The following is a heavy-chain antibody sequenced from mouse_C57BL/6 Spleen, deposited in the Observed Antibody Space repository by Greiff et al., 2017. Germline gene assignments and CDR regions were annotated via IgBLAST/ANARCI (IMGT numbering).Heavy chain of an antibody. CDR1: GFSFTSYA. V-gene: IGHV5-4*01. J-gene: IGHJ1*03. CDR2: ISDDGSYT. D-gene: IGHD3-1*01. Sequence: EVHLVESGGGLVKPGGSLKLSCAASGFSFTSYAMSWVRQTPGKSLEWVATISDDGSYTYYPYNVKGRFTISRDNAKSNLYLQLSHLKSEDTAMYYCARVLGALYWYFDVWGTGTTVTVSS. CDR3: ARVLGALYWYFDV.